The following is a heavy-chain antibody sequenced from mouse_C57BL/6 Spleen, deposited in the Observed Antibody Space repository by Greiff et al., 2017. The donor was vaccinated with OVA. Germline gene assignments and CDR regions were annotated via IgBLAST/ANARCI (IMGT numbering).Heavy chain of an antibody. CDR2: INPNNGGT. Sequence: EVQLQQSGPELVKPGASVKISCKASGYTFTDYYMNWVKQSHGKSLEWIGDINPNNGGTSYNQKFKGKATLTVDKSSSTAYMELRSLTSEDSAVYYCARSGYSHYGGAMDYWGQGTSVTVSS. D-gene: IGHD1-1*01. CDR3: ARSGYSHYGGAMDY. V-gene: IGHV1-26*01. J-gene: IGHJ4*01. CDR1: GYTFTDYY.